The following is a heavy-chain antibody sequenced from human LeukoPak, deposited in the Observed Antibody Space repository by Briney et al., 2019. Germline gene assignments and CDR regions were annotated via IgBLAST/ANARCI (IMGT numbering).Heavy chain of an antibody. V-gene: IGHV3-7*01. CDR3: ARDLSAPWLFDEYFQH. CDR2: XXXDGSDK. J-gene: IGHJ1*01. CDR1: GFTFSSYW. D-gene: IGHD3-22*01. Sequence: GGSLRLSCAASGFTFSSYWXSXXXXAXXXXXXXXXXXXXDGSDKYYVDSVKGRFTISRDNAKNSLYLQMNSLRAEDTAVYYCARDLSAPWLFDEYFQHWGQGTLVTVSS.